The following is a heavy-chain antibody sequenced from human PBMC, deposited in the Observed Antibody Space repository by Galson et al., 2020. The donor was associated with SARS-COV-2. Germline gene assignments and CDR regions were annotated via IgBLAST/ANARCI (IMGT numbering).Heavy chain of an antibody. CDR1: GGSISSITDY. J-gene: IGHJ5*02. CDR3: AGDRSVNWYYR. Sequence: TLSLTCTVSGGSISSITDYWGWVRQPPGKGLEWIGSIYYTGNTYYNPSLKSRLTLSIDTSKNQFSLKLTSVTAADTAIYYCAGDRSVNWYYRWGQGTLVTVSS. V-gene: IGHV4-39*07. CDR2: IYYTGNT. D-gene: IGHD1-26*01.